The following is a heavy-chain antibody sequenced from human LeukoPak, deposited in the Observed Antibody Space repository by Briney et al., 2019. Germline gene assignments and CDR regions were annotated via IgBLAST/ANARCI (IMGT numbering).Heavy chain of an antibody. V-gene: IGHV3-20*04. J-gene: IGHJ3*02. CDR3: ARGQNYYGSGSQTFDI. CDR2: INWNGGST. D-gene: IGHD3-10*01. Sequence: PGGSLRLSCAASGFTFDDYGMSWVRQAPGKGLEWVSGINWNGGSTGYADSVKGRFTISRDNAKNSLYLQVSSLRAEDTAWYYCARGQNYYGSGSQTFDIWGQGTMATVSS. CDR1: GFTFDDYG.